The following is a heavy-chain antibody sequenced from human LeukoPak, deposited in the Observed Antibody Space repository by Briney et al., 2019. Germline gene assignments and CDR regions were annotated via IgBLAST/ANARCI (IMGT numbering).Heavy chain of an antibody. Sequence: PGGSLRLSCTASGFTFYNSAIQWVRQAPGKGLEWVAFIGFDGSPKHYADSVKGRFTISRDNSQNTVYLQMNSLRGEDTAVYYCARGEGLAARLWFDPWGQGTLVTVSS. CDR3: ARGEGLAARLWFDP. CDR1: GFTFYNSA. J-gene: IGHJ5*02. CDR2: IGFDGSPK. V-gene: IGHV3-30*02. D-gene: IGHD6-6*01.